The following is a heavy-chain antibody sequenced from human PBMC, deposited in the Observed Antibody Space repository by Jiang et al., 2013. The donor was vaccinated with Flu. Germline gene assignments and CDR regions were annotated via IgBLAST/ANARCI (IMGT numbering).Heavy chain of an antibody. J-gene: IGHJ4*02. CDR1: SGYY. CDR2: SIIVEAP. V-gene: IGHV4-34*01. D-gene: IGHD6-19*01. Sequence: SGYYWSWIRQPQEGLEWIGKSIIVEAPTQPSLKSRVTISVDTSKNQFSLKLSSVTAADTAVYYCARGGRRWLVPIDYWGQGTLVTVSS. CDR3: ARGGRRWLVPIDY.